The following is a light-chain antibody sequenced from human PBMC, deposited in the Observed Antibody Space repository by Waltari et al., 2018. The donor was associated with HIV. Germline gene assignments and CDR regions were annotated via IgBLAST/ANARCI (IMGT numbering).Light chain of an antibody. J-gene: IGLJ3*02. Sequence: QSVLTQPPSVSGTPGQRVTISCSGSSSNIGSRYVNWYQVLPGTAPKLLIYIGKRRPSGVPDRFSGSKSGTSASLAISGLQSEDEADYYCASWDDSLDGVVFGGGTKLTVL. CDR2: IGK. CDR1: SSNIGSRY. CDR3: ASWDDSLDGVV. V-gene: IGLV1-44*01.